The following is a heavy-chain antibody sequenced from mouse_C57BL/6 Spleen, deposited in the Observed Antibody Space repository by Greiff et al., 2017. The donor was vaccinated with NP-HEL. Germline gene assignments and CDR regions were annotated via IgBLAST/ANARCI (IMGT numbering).Heavy chain of an antibody. V-gene: IGHV5-17*01. Sequence: VQLKESGGGLVKPGGSLKLSCAASGFTFSDYGMHWVRQAPEKGLEWVAYISRGSSTIYYADTVKGRFTISRDNAKNTLFLQMTSLRSEDTAMYYCARRWDGDYWGQGTTLTVSS. CDR3: ARRWDGDY. D-gene: IGHD4-1*01. CDR2: ISRGSSTI. CDR1: GFTFSDYG. J-gene: IGHJ2*01.